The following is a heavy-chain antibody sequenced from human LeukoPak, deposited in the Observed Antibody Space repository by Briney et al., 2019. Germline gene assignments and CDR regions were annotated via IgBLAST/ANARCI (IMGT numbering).Heavy chain of an antibody. CDR1: GGSISSYY. V-gene: IGHV4-4*07. CDR2: IYTSGST. D-gene: IGHD2-2*01. Sequence: PSETLPLTCTVSGGSISSYYWSWIRQPAGKGLEWIGRIYTSGSTNYNPSLKSRVTMSVDTSKNQFSLKLSSVTAADTAVYYCARDSCSSTSCYEYFDYWGQGTLVTVSS. J-gene: IGHJ4*02. CDR3: ARDSCSSTSCYEYFDY.